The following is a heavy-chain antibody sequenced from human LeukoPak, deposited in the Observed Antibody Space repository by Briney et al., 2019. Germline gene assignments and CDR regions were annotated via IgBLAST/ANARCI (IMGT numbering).Heavy chain of an antibody. D-gene: IGHD3-22*01. Sequence: GGSLKLSCAASGFSFSSNAMRWVRQAPGKGLEYVSGISSNGGSTHYANSVKGRFTISRDNSKNTLFLQMGSLRAEDMAVYYCASTYHFESSGYYPFDYWGQGTPVTVSS. V-gene: IGHV3-64*01. CDR1: GFSFSSNA. CDR3: ASTYHFESSGYYPFDY. J-gene: IGHJ4*02. CDR2: ISSNGGST.